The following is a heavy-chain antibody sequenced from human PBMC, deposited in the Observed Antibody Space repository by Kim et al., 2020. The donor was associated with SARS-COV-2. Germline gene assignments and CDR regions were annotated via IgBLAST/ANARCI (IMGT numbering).Heavy chain of an antibody. J-gene: IGHJ4*02. V-gene: IGHV4-39*01. Sequence: SETLSLTCTVSGGSISSSSYYWGWIRQPPGKGLEWIGSIYYSGSTYYNPSLKSRVTISVDTSKNQFSLKLSSVTAADTAVYYCASFGLYYYGSGSPGYWGQGTLVTVSS. CDR1: GGSISSSSYY. D-gene: IGHD3-10*01. CDR2: IYYSGST. CDR3: ASFGLYYYGSGSPGY.